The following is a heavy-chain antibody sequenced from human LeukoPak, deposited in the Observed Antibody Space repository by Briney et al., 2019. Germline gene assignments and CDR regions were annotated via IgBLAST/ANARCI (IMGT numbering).Heavy chain of an antibody. CDR1: GFTFDDYA. J-gene: IGHJ4*02. CDR3: AKAPVTSCRGAFCYPLDS. Sequence: GGSLRLSCAASGFTFDDYAMHWVRQAPGKGLEWVSGISWNSGSIGYADSVKGRFTISRDNAKNSLYLQMNSLRAEDTALYYCAKAPVTSCRGAFCYPLDSWGQGTLVTVSS. D-gene: IGHD2-15*01. CDR2: ISWNSGSI. V-gene: IGHV3-9*01.